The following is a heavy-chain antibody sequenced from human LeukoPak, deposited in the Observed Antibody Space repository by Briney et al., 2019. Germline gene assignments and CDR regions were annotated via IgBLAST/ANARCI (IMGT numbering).Heavy chain of an antibody. CDR3: ARGHGGKRSFDY. CDR2: INYSGST. J-gene: IGHJ4*02. V-gene: IGHV4-59*01. Sequence: SETLSLTCGVSGVTIISYYWSWIRQPPGKGLEWIGYINYSGSTNYSPSLKSRVTISLDKSKNQFSLKMNSVTAADTAMYYCARGHGGKRSFDYWGQGALVTVSS. D-gene: IGHD4-23*01. CDR1: GVTIISYY.